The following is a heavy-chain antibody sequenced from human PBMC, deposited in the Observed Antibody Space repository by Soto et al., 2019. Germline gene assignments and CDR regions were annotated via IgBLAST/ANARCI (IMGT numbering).Heavy chain of an antibody. D-gene: IGHD2-21*01. Sequence: GASVKVSCKASGYTFTSYGISWVRQAPGQGLEWMGWISAYNGNTNYAQKLQGRVTMTTDTSTSTAYMELRSLRSEDTAVYYCARRRAAAVGVSYYYYYMDVWGKGTTVTVSS. V-gene: IGHV1-18*01. J-gene: IGHJ6*03. CDR1: GYTFTSYG. CDR2: ISAYNGNT. CDR3: ARRRAAAVGVSYYYYYMDV.